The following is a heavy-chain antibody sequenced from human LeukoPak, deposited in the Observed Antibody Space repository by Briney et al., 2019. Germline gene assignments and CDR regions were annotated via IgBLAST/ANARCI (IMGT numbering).Heavy chain of an antibody. CDR1: GASISSYY. D-gene: IGHD3-3*01. J-gene: IGHJ4*02. Sequence: SETLSLTCAVSGASISSYYWNWIRQPPGKGLEWIGYIHHSGSTNSNPSLKSRVTMSVDTSKRQFSLRLSSVTAADTAVYYCARDGRMYDESGFYYFDYWGQGTLATVSS. V-gene: IGHV4-59*01. CDR3: ARDGRMYDESGFYYFDY. CDR2: IHHSGST.